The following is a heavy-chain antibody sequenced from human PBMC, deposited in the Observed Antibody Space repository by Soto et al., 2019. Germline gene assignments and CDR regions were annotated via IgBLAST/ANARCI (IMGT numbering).Heavy chain of an antibody. CDR3: AKDSVGEAAAGPWYNWFDP. CDR2: ISGSGGST. CDR1: GFTFSSYA. V-gene: IGHV3-23*01. J-gene: IGHJ5*02. D-gene: IGHD6-13*01. Sequence: PGGSLRLSCAASGFTFSSYAMSWVRQAPGKGLEWVSAISGSGGSTYYADSVKGRFTISRDNSKNTLYLQMNSLRAEDTAVYYCAKDSVGEAAAGPWYNWFDPWGQGTLVTVPQ.